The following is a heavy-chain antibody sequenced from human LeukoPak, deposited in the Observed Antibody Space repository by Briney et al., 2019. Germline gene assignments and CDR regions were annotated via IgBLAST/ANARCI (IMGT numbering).Heavy chain of an antibody. CDR3: AVMEGDCVGDCYSGY. Sequence: QSGGSLRLSCAASGFTFSSYAMGWVRQAPGNGLEWVSAISGSGGSTYYADSVKGRFTISRDNSKITLYLQMNSLRVEDTAVYYCAVMEGDCVGDCYSGYWGQRTLVTVSS. V-gene: IGHV3-23*01. J-gene: IGHJ4*02. CDR2: ISGSGGST. CDR1: GFTFSSYA. D-gene: IGHD2-21*01.